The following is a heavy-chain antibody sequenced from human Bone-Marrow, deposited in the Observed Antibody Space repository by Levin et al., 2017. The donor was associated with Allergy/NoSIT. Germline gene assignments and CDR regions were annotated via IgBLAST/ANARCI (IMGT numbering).Heavy chain of an antibody. CDR1: GFIFGDYG. J-gene: IGHJ5*02. Sequence: GESLKISCTTSGFIFGDYGLAWVRQAPGKGLEWVGFIRRRVSGGTTEYATSVKDRFTISRDDSKSVAYLQMNNLKTEDTGVYYCTRAARMAAAGRWFDPWGQGTLVTVSS. CDR3: TRAARMAAAGRWFDP. V-gene: IGHV3-49*04. D-gene: IGHD6-13*01. CDR2: IRRRVSGGTT.